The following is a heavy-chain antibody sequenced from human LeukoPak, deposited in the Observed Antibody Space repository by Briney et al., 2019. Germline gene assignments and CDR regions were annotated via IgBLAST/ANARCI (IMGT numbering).Heavy chain of an antibody. CDR1: GFSFSNFW. V-gene: IGHV3-7*01. D-gene: IGHD6-6*01. CDR3: ARGGGSSS. Sequence: GVSLRLSCAASGFSFSNFWMSWVRQAPGKGLEWVANIKPDGSATNYVDSVKGRFTISRDNAKNSLDPQMNSLRAEDTAVYYCARGGGSSSWGQGTLVTVSS. J-gene: IGHJ5*02. CDR2: IKPDGSAT.